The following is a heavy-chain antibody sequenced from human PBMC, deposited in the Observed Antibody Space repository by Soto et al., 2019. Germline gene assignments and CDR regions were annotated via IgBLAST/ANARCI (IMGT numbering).Heavy chain of an antibody. Sequence: QVQLQESGPGLVKPSETLSLTCTVSGGSISSYYWSWIRQPPGKGLEWIGYIYYSGSTNYNPSLKSRVTISVDTAKNQFSLKLSSVTAADTAVHYCASEDYGDYDYWGQRTLVTVSS. D-gene: IGHD4-17*01. V-gene: IGHV4-59*01. CDR2: IYYSGST. J-gene: IGHJ4*02. CDR1: GGSISSYY. CDR3: ASEDYGDYDY.